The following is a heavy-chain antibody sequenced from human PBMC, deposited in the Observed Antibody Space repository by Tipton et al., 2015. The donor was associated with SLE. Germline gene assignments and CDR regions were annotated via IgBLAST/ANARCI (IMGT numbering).Heavy chain of an antibody. Sequence: SLRLSCAASGFTFSSYGMHWVRQAPGKGLEWVAFIRYDGSNTYYADSVKGRFTISRDNPKNTLYLQMNSLRAEDTAVYYCAKDGYYDFWSGYFYYFDYWGQGTLVTVSS. CDR2: IRYDGSNT. J-gene: IGHJ4*02. V-gene: IGHV3-30*02. CDR3: AKDGYYDFWSGYFYYFDY. D-gene: IGHD3-3*01. CDR1: GFTFSSYG.